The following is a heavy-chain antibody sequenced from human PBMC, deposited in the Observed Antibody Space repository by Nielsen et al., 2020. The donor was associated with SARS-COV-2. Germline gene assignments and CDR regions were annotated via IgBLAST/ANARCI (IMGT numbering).Heavy chain of an antibody. J-gene: IGHJ4*02. CDR1: GFTFSSYG. Sequence: GESLKISCAASGFTFSSYGMHWVRQAPGKGLEWVAVISYDGSNKYYADSVKGRFTISRDNSKNTLHLQMNSLRDEDTAVYYCARDAVSSSDLDYWGQGTLVTVSS. CDR2: ISYDGSNK. D-gene: IGHD6-6*01. CDR3: ARDAVSSSDLDY. V-gene: IGHV3-30*03.